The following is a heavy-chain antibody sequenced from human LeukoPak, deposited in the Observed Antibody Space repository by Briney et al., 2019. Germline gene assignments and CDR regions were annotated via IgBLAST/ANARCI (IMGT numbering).Heavy chain of an antibody. CDR1: GFTFDDYA. V-gene: IGHV3-9*01. D-gene: IGHD7-27*01. CDR2: ISWNSGSI. J-gene: IGHJ2*01. Sequence: PGRSLRLSCAASGFTFDDYAMHWVRHAPGKGLEWVSGISWNSGSIGYADSVEGRFTISRDNVKNSLYLQMNSLRAEDTALYYCAKGTGDHWYFDLWGRGTLVTVSS. CDR3: AKGTGDHWYFDL.